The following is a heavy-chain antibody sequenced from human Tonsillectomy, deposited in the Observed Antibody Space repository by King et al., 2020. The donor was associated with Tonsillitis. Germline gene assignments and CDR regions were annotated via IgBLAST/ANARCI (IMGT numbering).Heavy chain of an antibody. J-gene: IGHJ4*02. D-gene: IGHD6-19*01. Sequence: VQLVEFGGGLVQPGGSLRLSCAASGFTFSSYDMHWVRQATGKGLEWVSAIGTAGDTYYPGSVKGPFTISRENAKNSLYLQMNSLRAGDTAVYYCARAKGAGQFDYWGQGTLVTVSS. CDR2: IGTAGDT. CDR3: ARAKGAGQFDY. CDR1: GFTFSSYD. V-gene: IGHV3-13*01.